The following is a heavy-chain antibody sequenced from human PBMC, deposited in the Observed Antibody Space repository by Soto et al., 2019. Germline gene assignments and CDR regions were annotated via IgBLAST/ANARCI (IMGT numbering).Heavy chain of an antibody. J-gene: IGHJ6*03. CDR1: GDTFNDYY. CDR2: INPNGGAT. V-gene: IGHV1-2*04. D-gene: IGHD5-12*01. CDR3: ARESGGATATLDYYYFYMDV. Sequence: QVQLVQSGAEVKRPGASVTVSCRSSGDTFNDYYIHWVRQAPGQGLEWMGWINPNGGATKYAQKFQGWVSMTRDTSIRTVYMQLSRLRSDDTAVYYCARESGGATATLDYYYFYMDVWGTGTTVTVSS.